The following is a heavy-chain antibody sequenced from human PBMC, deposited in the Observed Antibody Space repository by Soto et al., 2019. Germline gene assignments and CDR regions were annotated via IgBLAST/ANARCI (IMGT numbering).Heavy chain of an antibody. D-gene: IGHD6-13*01. J-gene: IGHJ4*02. Sequence: QVQLQESGPGLVKPSQTLSLTGTVSVGSISSGGYYWSWIRHPPGKGLEWIGYIYYSGSTYYNPSLKSRVTISVDTSKNQFSLKLSSVTAADTAVYYCARYSSSWYFDYWGQGTLVTVSS. CDR3: ARYSSSWYFDY. CDR2: IYYSGST. V-gene: IGHV4-31*03. CDR1: VGSISSGGYY.